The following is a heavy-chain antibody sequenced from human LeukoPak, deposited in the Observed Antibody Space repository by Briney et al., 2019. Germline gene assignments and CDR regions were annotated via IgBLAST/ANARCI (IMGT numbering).Heavy chain of an antibody. Sequence: GGSLRLSCAASGFTFSTYAMSWVRQAPGKGLEWVSAIRGNGGSTYYADSVKGWFTISRDNSKDMLYVQMNSLRAEDTAVYYCAKSGGVAGTTSYFDYWGQGTLVTLSS. CDR3: AKSGGVAGTTSYFDY. CDR1: GFTFSTYA. V-gene: IGHV3-23*01. CDR2: IRGNGGST. J-gene: IGHJ4*02. D-gene: IGHD6-19*01.